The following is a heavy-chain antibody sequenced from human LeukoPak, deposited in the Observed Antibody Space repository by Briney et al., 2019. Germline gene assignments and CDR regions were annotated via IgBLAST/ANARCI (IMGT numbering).Heavy chain of an antibody. CDR3: TRDLRNYYDSSGYYYPRY. D-gene: IGHD3-22*01. CDR2: IRSKAYDGTT. CDR1: GFTFGDYA. J-gene: IGHJ4*02. V-gene: IGHV3-49*05. Sequence: KPGGSLRLSCTASGFTFGDYAMSWFRQAPGKGLEWVGFIRSKAYDGTTEYAASVKGRFTISRDDSKSIAYLQMNSLKTEDTAVYYCTRDLRNYYDSSGYYYPRYWGQGTLVTVSS.